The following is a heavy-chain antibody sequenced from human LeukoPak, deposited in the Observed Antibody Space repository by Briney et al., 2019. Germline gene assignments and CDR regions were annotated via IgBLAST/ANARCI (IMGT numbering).Heavy chain of an antibody. CDR2: ISYDGSNK. V-gene: IGHV3-30-3*01. D-gene: IGHD6-13*01. CDR1: GFTFSSYA. J-gene: IGHJ4*02. Sequence: PGGSLRLSCAASGFTFSSYAMHWVRQAPGKGLEWVAVISYDGSNKYYADSVKGRFTISRDNAKNTQYLQMNSLRAEDTGIYYCVKSGIAAAGQRGYFDYWGQGTLVTVSS. CDR3: VKSGIAAAGQRGYFDY.